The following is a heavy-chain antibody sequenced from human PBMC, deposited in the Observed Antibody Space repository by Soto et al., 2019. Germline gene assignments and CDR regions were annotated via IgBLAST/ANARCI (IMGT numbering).Heavy chain of an antibody. J-gene: IGHJ3*01. V-gene: IGHV4-30-2*01. Sequence: SETLSLTCAVSGGSISSGGYSWSWIRQPPGKGLEWIGYIYHSGTTYYNPSLKSRVTISVDTSKNQFSLKLSSVTAADTAVYYCARVWGGAFDFWGQGTMVTVSS. CDR2: IYHSGTT. CDR1: GGSISSGGYS. D-gene: IGHD3-10*01. CDR3: ARVWGGAFDF.